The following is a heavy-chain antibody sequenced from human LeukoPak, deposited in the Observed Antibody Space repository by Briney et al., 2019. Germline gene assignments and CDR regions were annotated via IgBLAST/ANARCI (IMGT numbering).Heavy chain of an antibody. CDR3: AKDVNVGGDYFDY. D-gene: IGHD3-10*01. CDR1: GFTFRNYG. Sequence: GGSLRLSCAASGFTFRNYGMHWVRLAPGKGLEWVAFIRYDGSIKYYVDSVKGRFTVSRDNSKNTLYLQMISLRAEDTAVYYCAKDVNVGGDYFDYWGQGTLVTVSS. V-gene: IGHV3-30*02. CDR2: IRYDGSIK. J-gene: IGHJ4*02.